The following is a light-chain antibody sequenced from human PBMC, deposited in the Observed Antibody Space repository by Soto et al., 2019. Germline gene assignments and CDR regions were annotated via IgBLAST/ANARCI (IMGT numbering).Light chain of an antibody. CDR2: GTS. V-gene: IGKV3-20*01. J-gene: IGKJ1*01. CDR1: QSISNNH. CDR3: QQYAYSPRT. Sequence: EIVLTQSPGTLSLSPGERVTLSCRASQSISNNHLAWYQQKPGQAPSLLIHGTSNRATGIPGRFSGSGFGTDFTLTFSSLEPEDFAVYYCQQYAYSPRTFGQGTKVDIK.